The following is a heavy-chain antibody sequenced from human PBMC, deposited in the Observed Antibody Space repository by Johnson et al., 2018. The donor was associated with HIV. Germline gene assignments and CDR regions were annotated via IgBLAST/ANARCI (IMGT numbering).Heavy chain of an antibody. V-gene: IGHV3-30*03. Sequence: QVQLVESGGGLVQPGGSLRLSCVVSGFTVSSSYLTWVRQAPGKGLEWVAGITYDGTNKYYADSVKGRFTISRDNSKNTLYLQMNSLRAEDTAVYYCARHSTSSTMGAFDIWGQGTKVIVSS. CDR1: GFTVSSSY. CDR2: ITYDGTNK. CDR3: ARHSTSSTMGAFDI. J-gene: IGHJ3*02. D-gene: IGHD6-6*01.